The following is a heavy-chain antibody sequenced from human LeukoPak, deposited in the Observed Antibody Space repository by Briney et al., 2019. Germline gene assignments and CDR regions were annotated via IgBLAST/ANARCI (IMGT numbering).Heavy chain of an antibody. CDR1: GGSIRIYY. CDR2: IYNSGST. Sequence: SETLSLTCTVSGGSIRIYYWSWLRQPPGKGLEWIGYIYNSGSTNYNHSLKSRVTISEDMSNNQFSLKLSSVTAADTAVYYCARALRLWGGNSGIAFDIWGQGTMVTVSS. D-gene: IGHD4-23*01. V-gene: IGHV4-59*13. CDR3: ARALRLWGGNSGIAFDI. J-gene: IGHJ3*02.